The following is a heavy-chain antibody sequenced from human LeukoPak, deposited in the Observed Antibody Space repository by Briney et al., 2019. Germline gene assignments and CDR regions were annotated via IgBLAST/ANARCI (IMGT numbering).Heavy chain of an antibody. J-gene: IGHJ4*02. Sequence: PGRPLRLSCAASGFTFRFYGMHWVRQAPGKGLQWVAGILHDENQKYYTDSVKGRFTLSRDNVKNTVDLEMSSLRVEDTGVYYCARGVGGFDYWGQGTLVTVFS. CDR1: GFTFRFYG. CDR2: ILHDENQK. CDR3: ARGVGGFDY. D-gene: IGHD2-2*01. V-gene: IGHV3-33*01.